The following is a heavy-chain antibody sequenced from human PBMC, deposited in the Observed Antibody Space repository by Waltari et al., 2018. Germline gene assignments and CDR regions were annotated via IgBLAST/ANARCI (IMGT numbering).Heavy chain of an antibody. CDR3: AKDAGVRDGYNEIDY. J-gene: IGHJ4*02. V-gene: IGHV3-30*02. CDR2: IRYDGSNK. CDR1: GFTFSSYG. D-gene: IGHD5-12*01. Sequence: QVQLVESGGGVVQPGGSLRLSCAASGFTFSSYGMHWVRQAPGKGLEWVACIRYDGSNKYYADSVKGRFTISRENSKNTLYLQMNSLRAEDTAVYYCAKDAGVRDGYNEIDYWGQGTLVTVSS.